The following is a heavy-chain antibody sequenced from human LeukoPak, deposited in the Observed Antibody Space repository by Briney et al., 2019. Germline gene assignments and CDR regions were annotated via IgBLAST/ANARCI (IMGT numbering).Heavy chain of an antibody. CDR3: AKGGPDSSGYLAFDY. J-gene: IGHJ4*02. Sequence: GGSLRLSCAASGFTFSSYAMSWVRQAPAKGLEWVSAISGSGGSTYYADSVKGRFTISRDNSKNTLYLQMNSLRAEDTAVYYCAKGGPDSSGYLAFDYWGQGTLVTVSS. CDR2: ISGSGGST. D-gene: IGHD3-22*01. CDR1: GFTFSSYA. V-gene: IGHV3-23*01.